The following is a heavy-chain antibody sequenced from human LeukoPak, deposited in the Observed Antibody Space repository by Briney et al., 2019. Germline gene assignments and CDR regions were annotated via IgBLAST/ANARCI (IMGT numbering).Heavy chain of an antibody. J-gene: IGHJ4*02. CDR1: GGSISSYY. V-gene: IGHV4-59*01. Sequence: PSETLSLTCTVSGGSISSYYWSWIRQPPGKGLEWIGYIYYSGSTNYNPSLKSRVTISVDTSKNQFSLKLSSVTAADTAVYYCARGENNWNAQPTFNYWGQGTLVTVSS. D-gene: IGHD1-20*01. CDR2: IYYSGST. CDR3: ARGENNWNAQPTFNY.